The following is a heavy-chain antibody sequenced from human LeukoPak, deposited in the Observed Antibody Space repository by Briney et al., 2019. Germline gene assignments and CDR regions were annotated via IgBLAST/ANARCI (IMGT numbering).Heavy chain of an antibody. D-gene: IGHD2-21*02. V-gene: IGHV1-3*04. Sequence: ASVKVSCKASGYTFTSYAMHWVRQAPGQRLECMGWINTGNGNTRYSQKFQGRVTITRDTSASTAYMDLSSLRSEDTAVYYCARNTETAIPLPYYFDYWGQGTLVTVSS. J-gene: IGHJ4*02. CDR3: ARNTETAIPLPYYFDY. CDR1: GYTFTSYA. CDR2: INTGNGNT.